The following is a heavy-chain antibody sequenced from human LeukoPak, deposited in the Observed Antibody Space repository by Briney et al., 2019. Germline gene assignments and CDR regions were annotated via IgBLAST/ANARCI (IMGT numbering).Heavy chain of an antibody. J-gene: IGHJ6*04. CDR3: ARGGTMILSLSPDV. Sequence: PSETLSLTCSVSGYSISSGYYWGWIRQPPGKGLEWIGSIYHSGSTYYNPSLKSRVTISVDTSKNQFSLKLSSVTAADTAVYYCARGGTMILSLSPDVWGKGTTVTVSS. V-gene: IGHV4-38-2*02. CDR2: IYHSGST. CDR1: GYSISSGYY. D-gene: IGHD3-22*01.